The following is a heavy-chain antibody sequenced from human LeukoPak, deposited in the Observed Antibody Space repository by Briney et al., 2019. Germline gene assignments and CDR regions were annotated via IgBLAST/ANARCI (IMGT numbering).Heavy chain of an antibody. CDR3: ARGIFGVVITAFDI. CDR2: IIPIFGTA. D-gene: IGHD3-3*01. Sequence: GASVTVSCKASGGTFSNYAISWVRQAPGQGLEWMGGIIPIFGTANYAQKFQGRVTITADESTSTAYMELSSLRSEDTAVYYCARGIFGVVITAFDIWGQGTMVTVSS. V-gene: IGHV1-69*13. CDR1: GGTFSNYA. J-gene: IGHJ3*02.